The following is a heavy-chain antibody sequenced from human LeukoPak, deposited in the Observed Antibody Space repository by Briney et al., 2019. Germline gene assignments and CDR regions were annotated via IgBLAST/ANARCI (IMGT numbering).Heavy chain of an antibody. V-gene: IGHV3-48*04. CDR1: GFTFSNYG. CDR2: ISSSSDAT. J-gene: IGHJ4*02. CDR3: ARAKGYCSGGSCYPRDY. Sequence: GGSLRLSCAASGFTFSNYGMNWVRQAPGKGLEWVSYISSSSDATHYADSVKGRFTISRDNAKNSLYLQMNSLRAEDTALYYCARAKGYCSGGSCYPRDYWGQGTLVTVSS. D-gene: IGHD2-15*01.